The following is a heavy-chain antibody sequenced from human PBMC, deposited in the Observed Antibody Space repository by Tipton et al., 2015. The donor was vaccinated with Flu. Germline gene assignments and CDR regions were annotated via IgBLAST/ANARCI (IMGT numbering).Heavy chain of an antibody. CDR3: ATSPPDSSAIDQ. J-gene: IGHJ5*02. V-gene: IGHV1-8*01. Sequence: QSGAEVKKPGASVRVSCRASGYTFSNHDINWIRQAAGQGLEWMGWMSPNSGNTGYAQKFQGRVTMTRDTSARTAYMELTSLTSEDTAIYFCATSPPDSSAIDQWGQGTLVTVSP. CDR2: MSPNSGNT. CDR1: GYTFSNHD. D-gene: IGHD6-6*01.